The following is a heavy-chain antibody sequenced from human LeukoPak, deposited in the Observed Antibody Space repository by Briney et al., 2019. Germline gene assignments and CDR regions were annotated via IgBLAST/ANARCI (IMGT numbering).Heavy chain of an antibody. D-gene: IGHD3-22*01. J-gene: IGHJ3*02. CDR2: IKQDGSQK. CDR3: ARDDYESTTVENAFDI. V-gene: IGHV3-7*01. CDR1: GFIFSSYW. Sequence: PGGSLRPSCAASGFIFSSYWMSWVRQAPGKGLEWVANIKQDGSQKYYVGSVKGRFTISRDNAKKSLYLQMHSLRVEDTAVYYCARDDYESTTVENAFDIWGQGTMVTVSS.